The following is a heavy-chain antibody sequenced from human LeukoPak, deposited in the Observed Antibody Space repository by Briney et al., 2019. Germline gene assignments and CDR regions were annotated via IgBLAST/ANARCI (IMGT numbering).Heavy chain of an antibody. V-gene: IGHV3-23*01. J-gene: IGHJ4*02. CDR2: LSGRGDDP. Sequence: GGSLRLSCAASGFTFSNFAMSWVRQAPGKGLEWVSTLSGRGDDPYYADSVKGRFTVSRDNSKNTLYLQMNSLRAEDTAVYYCARAVIPTTSRHLDYWGQGTLVTVSS. CDR1: GFTFSNFA. CDR3: ARAVIPTTSRHLDY. D-gene: IGHD1-7*01.